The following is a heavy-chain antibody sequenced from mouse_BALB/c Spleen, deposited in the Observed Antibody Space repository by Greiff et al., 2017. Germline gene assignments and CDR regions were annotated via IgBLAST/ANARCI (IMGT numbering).Heavy chain of an antibody. D-gene: IGHD2-3*01. CDR3: ARVYDGYYYAMDY. Sequence: EVQRVESGGGLVQPGGSLKLSCAASGFTFSSYTMSWVRQTPEKRLEWVAYISNGGGSTYYPDTVKGRFTISRDNAKNTLYLEMSSLRSEDTAMYYCARVYDGYYYAMDYWGQGTSVTVSS. CDR2: ISNGGGST. V-gene: IGHV5-12-2*01. J-gene: IGHJ4*01. CDR1: GFTFSSYT.